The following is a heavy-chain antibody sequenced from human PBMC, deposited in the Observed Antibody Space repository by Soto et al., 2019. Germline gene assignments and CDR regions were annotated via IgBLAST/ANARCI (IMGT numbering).Heavy chain of an antibody. CDR3: AGGLWFGESYYYYGMDV. D-gene: IGHD3-10*01. Sequence: GGSLRLSCAASGFTFSSYGMHWVRLAPGKGLEWVAVISYDGSNKYYADSVKGRFTISRDNSKNTLYLQMNSLRAEDTAVYYCAGGLWFGESYYYYGMDVWGQGTTVTVSS. CDR1: GFTFSSYG. V-gene: IGHV3-30*03. CDR2: ISYDGSNK. J-gene: IGHJ6*02.